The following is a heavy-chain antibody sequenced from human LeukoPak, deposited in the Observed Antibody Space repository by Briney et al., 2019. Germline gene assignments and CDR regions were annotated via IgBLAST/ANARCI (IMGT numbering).Heavy chain of an antibody. D-gene: IGHD5-12*01. CDR3: ARRTNSGVDY. J-gene: IGHJ4*02. V-gene: IGHV3-48*04. CDR2: ISSSSSTI. Sequence: GGSLRLSCAASGFTFSSNAMSWVRQAPGKGLEWVSYISSSSSTIYYADSVKGRFTISRDNAKNSLYLQMNSLRAEDTAVYYCARRTNSGVDYWGQGTLVTVSS. CDR1: GFTFSSNA.